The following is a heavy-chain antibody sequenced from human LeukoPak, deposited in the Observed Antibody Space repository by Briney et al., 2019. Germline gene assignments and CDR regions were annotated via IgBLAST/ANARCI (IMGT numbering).Heavy chain of an antibody. Sequence: GGSLRLSCAASGFTFSSYWMSWVRQAPGKGLEWVANIKQDGSEKYYVDSVKGRFTISRDNAKNSLYLQMNSLRAEDTAVYYCARAPMKHQIQLWPPNRLRKNSYYYMDVWGKGTTVTVSS. V-gene: IGHV3-7*01. CDR1: GFTFSSYW. J-gene: IGHJ6*03. CDR2: IKQDGSEK. D-gene: IGHD5-18*01. CDR3: ARAPMKHQIQLWPPNRLRKNSYYYMDV.